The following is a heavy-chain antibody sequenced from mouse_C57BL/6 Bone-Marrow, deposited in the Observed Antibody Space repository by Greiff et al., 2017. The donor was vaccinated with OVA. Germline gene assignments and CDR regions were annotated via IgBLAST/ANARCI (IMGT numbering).Heavy chain of an antibody. CDR3: AETGSSTMFTTGDAMCY. Sequence: QVQLKQSGPGLVQPSQSLSITCTVSGFSLTSYGVHWVRQSPGKGLEWLGVIWRGGSTDYNAAFMSRLSITKDNTKSQVFFKMNSLQADDTAIYYCAETGSSTMFTTGDAMCYWGQGTSVTVSS. CDR1: GFSLTSYG. J-gene: IGHJ4*01. V-gene: IGHV2-5*01. CDR2: IWRGGST. D-gene: IGHD2-2*01.